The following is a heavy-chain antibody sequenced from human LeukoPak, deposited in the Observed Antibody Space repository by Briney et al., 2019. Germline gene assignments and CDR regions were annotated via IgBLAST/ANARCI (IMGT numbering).Heavy chain of an antibody. CDR1: GGSISSNY. CDR2: ISSSGIT. Sequence: SETLSLTCTVSGGSISSNYWSWIRQPPGKRLEWIGYISSSGITNYNPSLKSRVTISPDTSKNQFSLKLSSVTAADTAVYYCARENSGSYREFDYWGQGTLVTVSS. CDR3: ARENSGSYREFDY. V-gene: IGHV4-4*09. D-gene: IGHD1-26*01. J-gene: IGHJ4*02.